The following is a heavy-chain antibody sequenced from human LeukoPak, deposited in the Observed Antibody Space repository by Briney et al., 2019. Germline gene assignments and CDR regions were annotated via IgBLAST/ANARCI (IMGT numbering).Heavy chain of an antibody. CDR2: ISSSGSTV. V-gene: IGHV3-48*03. CDR3: ARGGPWFDL. CDR1: GFTFSSYE. Sequence: GGSLRLSCAASGFTFSSYEMNWVRQAPGKGLEWVSYISSSGSTVYYADSVKGRFSISRDNAKNSLYLQMNSLRAEDTAVYYCARGGPWFDLWGQGTLVTVSS. J-gene: IGHJ5*02. D-gene: IGHD3-10*01.